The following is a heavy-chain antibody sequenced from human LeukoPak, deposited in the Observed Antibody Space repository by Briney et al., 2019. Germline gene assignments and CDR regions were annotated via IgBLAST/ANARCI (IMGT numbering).Heavy chain of an antibody. J-gene: IGHJ5*02. V-gene: IGHV3-74*01. CDR1: GFTISSYW. D-gene: IGHD3-10*01. Sequence: GGSLRLSCVASGFTISSYWMHWVRQAPGKGLVWVSRINGDGCSTSYADSVKGRFTMSRDNAKNTLYLQMSSLRAEDTAVYYCGGSRREKWFDPWGQGTLVTVSS. CDR2: INGDGCST. CDR3: GGSRREKWFDP.